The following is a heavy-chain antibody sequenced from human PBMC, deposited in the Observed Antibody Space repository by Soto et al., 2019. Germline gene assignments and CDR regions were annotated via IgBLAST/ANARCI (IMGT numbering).Heavy chain of an antibody. V-gene: IGHV3-11*01. D-gene: IGHD3-10*01. CDR1: GFSFSAQY. Sequence: LRLSCAASGFSFSAQYMTWIRQAPGKGLEWVSYISGSGTTTHYTDSVKGRFTVSRDDAKNSVYLQMNSLRAEDTAVYYCASDSYYYASDYWGQGTLVTSPQ. J-gene: IGHJ4*02. CDR2: ISGSGTTT. CDR3: ASDSYYYASDY.